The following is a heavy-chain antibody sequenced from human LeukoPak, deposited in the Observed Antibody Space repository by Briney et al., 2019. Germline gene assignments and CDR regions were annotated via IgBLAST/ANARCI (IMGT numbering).Heavy chain of an antibody. CDR1: GFTLSSYA. J-gene: IGHJ4*02. D-gene: IGHD3-3*01. Sequence: PGRSLRLACAASGFTLSSYAMQWGRQAPGKGLGWVAVIPYDGSNKYYADSLKRRFTISRDNSKTTLYLQMNSLRAEDTAVYYCAKDRDFWSGYRYYFDYWGQGTLVTVST. CDR3: AKDRDFWSGYRYYFDY. V-gene: IGHV3-30*04. CDR2: IPYDGSNK.